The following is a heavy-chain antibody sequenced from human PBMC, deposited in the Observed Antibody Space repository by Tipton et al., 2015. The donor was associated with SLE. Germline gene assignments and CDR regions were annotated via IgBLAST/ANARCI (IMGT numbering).Heavy chain of an antibody. J-gene: IGHJ5*02. CDR3: ATSGYDFLSWFDP. D-gene: IGHD5-12*01. Sequence: TLSLTCTVSGGSISSHYWSWIRQPPGKRLKWIGHVHSSGSTFYNPSLKSRVSISMDTSKNQVSLRMTSVTAADTAVYYCATSGYDFLSWFDPWGQGTPVTVSS. V-gene: IGHV4-59*11. CDR2: VHSSGST. CDR1: GGSISSHY.